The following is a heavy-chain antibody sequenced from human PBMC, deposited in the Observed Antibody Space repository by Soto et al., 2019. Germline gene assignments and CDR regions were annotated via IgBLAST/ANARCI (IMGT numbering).Heavy chain of an antibody. D-gene: IGHD2-15*01. Sequence: QVQLVESGGGVVQPGRSLRLSCAASGFTFSSYGMHWVRQAPGKGLEWVAVTWYDGSNKYYADSVNGRFTIFRDNSKNTLYLQMNSLRAVDTSGYDCARNRLGAQFDYWGQGTLVTVSS. CDR1: GFTFSSYG. CDR3: ARNRLGAQFDY. CDR2: TWYDGSNK. J-gene: IGHJ4*02. V-gene: IGHV3-33*01.